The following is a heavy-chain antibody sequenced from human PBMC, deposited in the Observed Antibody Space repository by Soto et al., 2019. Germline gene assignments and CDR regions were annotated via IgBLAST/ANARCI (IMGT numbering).Heavy chain of an antibody. D-gene: IGHD5-18*01. CDR2: ISSSSSYI. V-gene: IGHV3-21*01. CDR3: ARVEVDTAMVRNYYYYYGMDV. CDR1: GFTFSSYS. Sequence: PGGSLRLSCAASGFTFSSYSMNWVRQAPGKGLEWVSSISSSSSYIYYADSVKGRFTISRDNAKNSLYLQMNSLRAEDTAVYYCARVEVDTAMVRNYYYYYGMDVSDQAPTVTVSS. J-gene: IGHJ6*02.